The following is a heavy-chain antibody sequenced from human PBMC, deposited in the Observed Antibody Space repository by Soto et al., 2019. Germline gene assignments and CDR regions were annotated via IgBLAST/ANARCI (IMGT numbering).Heavy chain of an antibody. Sequence: GASVKVSCKASGYTFTSYDISWVRQATGQGLEWMGWMNPNSGNTGYAQKFQGRVTMTGDDSISTAYMELSSLRSEDTAVYYCARVPLFSFSVVVICYYGMDVWGQGTTVTVSS. D-gene: IGHD3-22*01. CDR3: ARVPLFSFSVVVICYYGMDV. CDR1: GYTFTSYD. V-gene: IGHV1-8*01. J-gene: IGHJ6*02. CDR2: MNPNSGNT.